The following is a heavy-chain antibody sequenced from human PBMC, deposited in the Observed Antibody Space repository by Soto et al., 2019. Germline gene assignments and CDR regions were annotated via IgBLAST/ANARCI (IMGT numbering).Heavy chain of an antibody. CDR2: MNPNSGNT. CDR1: GYTFTSYD. CDR3: ARGLLGSSCSGGSCYDLGDY. V-gene: IGHV1-8*01. J-gene: IGHJ4*02. D-gene: IGHD2-15*01. Sequence: GASVKVSCKASGYTFTSYDSNWVRQATGQGLEWMGWMNPNSGNTGYVQKFQGRVTMTRNTSITTAYMELSSLTSEDTAVYCCARGLLGSSCSGGSCYDLGDYWGQGTLVTVSS.